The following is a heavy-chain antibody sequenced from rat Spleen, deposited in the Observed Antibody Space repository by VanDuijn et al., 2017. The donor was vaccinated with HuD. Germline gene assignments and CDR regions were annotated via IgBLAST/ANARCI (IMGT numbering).Heavy chain of an antibody. CDR1: GYTFTSYY. CDR2: INTGSGTT. D-gene: IGHD1-1*01. CDR3: ARELWSGSFGY. J-gene: IGHJ3*01. V-gene: IGHV1-43*01. Sequence: QVQLQQSGAELAKPGSSVKISCKASGYTFTSYYISWIKQTTGQVLESIGYINTGSGTTNYNEKFRGKATLTVEKSSRTAFMHLDSLTPDDSAAFYCARELWSGSFGYWGQGTLVSVSS.